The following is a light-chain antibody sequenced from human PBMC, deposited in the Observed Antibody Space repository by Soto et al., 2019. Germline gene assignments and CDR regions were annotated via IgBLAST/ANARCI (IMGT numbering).Light chain of an antibody. Sequence: DIQMTQSPSSLSASVGDRVTITCRARQSISTSLNWYQQKPGKAPKLLIFGASSLQSGVPSRFSGSGSGTDFSLTINSLQPEDFATYYCQQSYTSPVTFGGGTRVEIK. CDR3: QQSYTSPVT. CDR2: GAS. J-gene: IGKJ4*01. V-gene: IGKV1-39*01. CDR1: QSISTS.